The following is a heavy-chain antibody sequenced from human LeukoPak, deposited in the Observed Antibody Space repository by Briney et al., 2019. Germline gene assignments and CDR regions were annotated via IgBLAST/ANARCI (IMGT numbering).Heavy chain of an antibody. CDR3: ARVSSSRWYIEGNEYFQH. J-gene: IGHJ1*01. CDR1: GYTFTNYY. Sequence: ASVKASCKASGYTFTNYYMNWVRQAPGQGLEWMGWINPNSGGTNYAQKFQGRVTMTRDTSISTAYMELSRLRSDDTAVYSCARVSSSRWYIEGNEYFQHWGQGTLVTVSS. V-gene: IGHV1-2*02. CDR2: INPNSGGT. D-gene: IGHD6-13*01.